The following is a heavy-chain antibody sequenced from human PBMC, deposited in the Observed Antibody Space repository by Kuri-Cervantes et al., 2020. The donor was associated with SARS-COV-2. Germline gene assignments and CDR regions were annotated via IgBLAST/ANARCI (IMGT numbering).Heavy chain of an antibody. V-gene: IGHV3-48*01. J-gene: IGHJ6*02. CDR2: ISSSSSTI. D-gene: IGHD6-19*01. Sequence: GESLKISCAASGFTFSSYSMNWVRQAPGKGLEWVSYISSSSSTIYYADSVKGRFTISRDNAKNSLYLQMDSLRAEDTAVYYCARDFGHSSGWSARYYGMDVWGQGTTVTVSS. CDR3: ARDFGHSSGWSARYYGMDV. CDR1: GFTFSSYS.